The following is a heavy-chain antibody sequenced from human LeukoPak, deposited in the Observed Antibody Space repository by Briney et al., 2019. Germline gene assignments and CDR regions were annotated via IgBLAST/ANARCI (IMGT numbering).Heavy chain of an antibody. V-gene: IGHV1-46*01. CDR2: INPSGGST. Sequence: ASVNVSCKASGYTFTSYYMHWVRQAPEQGLEWMGIINPSGGSTSYAQKFQGRITMTRDTSTSTVYMELSSLRSEDTAVYYCARRLSDAFDIWGQGTMVTVSS. CDR1: GYTFTSYY. J-gene: IGHJ3*02. CDR3: ARRLSDAFDI. D-gene: IGHD3-16*01.